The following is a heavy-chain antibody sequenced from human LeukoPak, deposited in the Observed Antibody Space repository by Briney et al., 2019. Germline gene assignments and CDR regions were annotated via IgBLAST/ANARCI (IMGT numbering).Heavy chain of an antibody. D-gene: IGHD1-7*01. Sequence: SQTLSLTCIVSGGSISSGSYYWSWIRQPAGKGLEWIGRIYTSGSTNYNPSLKSRVTISVDTSKNQFSLKLSSVTAADTAVYYCARGTMDYFDYWGQGTLVTVSS. CDR3: ARGTMDYFDY. J-gene: IGHJ4*02. V-gene: IGHV4-61*02. CDR2: IYTSGST. CDR1: GGSISSGSYY.